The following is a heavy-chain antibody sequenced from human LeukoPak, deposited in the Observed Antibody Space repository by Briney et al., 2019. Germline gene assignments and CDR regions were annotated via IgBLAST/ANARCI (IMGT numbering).Heavy chain of an antibody. D-gene: IGHD1-14*01. Sequence: SETLSLTCAVYGGSFSGYYWSWIRQPAGKGLEWIGRIYTSGSTNYNPSLKSRVTISVDTSKNQFSLKLSSVTAADTAVYYCATTLRNNPPWGQGTLVTVSS. CDR2: IYTSGST. CDR1: GGSFSGYY. CDR3: ATTLRNNPP. V-gene: IGHV4-59*10. J-gene: IGHJ5*02.